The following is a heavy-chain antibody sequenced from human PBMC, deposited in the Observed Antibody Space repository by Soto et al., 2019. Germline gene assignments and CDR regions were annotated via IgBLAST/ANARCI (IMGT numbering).Heavy chain of an antibody. Sequence: PGGSLRLSCAASGFTFSTYWMSWVRQAPGKELEWVANIKQDGGDKYYLDSVKGRFTISRDNAKNSLFLQMNSLRAEDTAVYYCARDDIYGANSNYFYGMDVCGQGTTVTVSS. CDR3: ARDDIYGANSNYFYGMDV. CDR1: GFTFSTYW. J-gene: IGHJ6*02. CDR2: IKQDGGDK. D-gene: IGHD4-17*01. V-gene: IGHV3-7*05.